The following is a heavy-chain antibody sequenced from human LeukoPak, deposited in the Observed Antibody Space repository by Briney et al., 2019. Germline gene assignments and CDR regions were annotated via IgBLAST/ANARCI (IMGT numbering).Heavy chain of an antibody. V-gene: IGHV4-34*01. CDR3: ASPRGTGGP. D-gene: IGHD1-1*01. Sequence: SEALSLTCAVYGGSFSGYYWSWIRQPPGKGLEWIGEINHSGSTNYNPSLKSRVTISVDTSKNQFSLKLSSVTAADTAVYYCASPRGTGGPWGQGTLVTVSS. CDR2: INHSGST. CDR1: GGSFSGYY. J-gene: IGHJ5*02.